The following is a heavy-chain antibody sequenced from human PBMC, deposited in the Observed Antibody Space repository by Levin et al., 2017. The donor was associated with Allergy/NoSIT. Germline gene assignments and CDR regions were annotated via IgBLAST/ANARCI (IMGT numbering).Heavy chain of an antibody. CDR3: ARGSYWFHFDY. CDR2: INHSGST. V-gene: IGHV4-34*01. D-gene: IGHD2-8*02. CDR1: GGSFNTYY. Sequence: PGGSLRLSCAVYGGSFNTYYWTWIRQPPGKGLEWIGEINHSGSTDYNPSLKSRVLISVDTSNNQFSLKLSSVTAADTAMYYCARGSYWFHFDYWGQGTLVTVSS. J-gene: IGHJ4*02.